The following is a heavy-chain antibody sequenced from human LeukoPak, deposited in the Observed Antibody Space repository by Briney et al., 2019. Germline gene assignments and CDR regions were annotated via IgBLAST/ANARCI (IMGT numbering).Heavy chain of an antibody. CDR2: ISAYNGNT. D-gene: IGHD3-3*01. CDR1: GYTFTSYG. CDR3: ARAAFAYYDFWSGSNWFDT. Sequence: ASVKVSCKASGYTFTSYGISWVRQAPGQGLEWMGWISAYNGNTNYAQKLQGRVTMTTDTSTSTAYMELRSLRSVDTAVYYCARAAFAYYDFWSGSNWFDTWGQGTLVTVSS. J-gene: IGHJ5*02. V-gene: IGHV1-18*01.